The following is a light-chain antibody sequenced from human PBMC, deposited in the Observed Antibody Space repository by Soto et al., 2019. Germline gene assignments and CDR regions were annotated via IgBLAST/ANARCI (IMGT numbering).Light chain of an antibody. V-gene: IGKV3-15*01. Sequence: EFVWTQSPGTLSLSPGERATLSCRASQSISSNLAWYQQKPGQAPRLLIYGVSSRATGVPARFSGSGSGTEFTLTINSLLSEDFGVYYCQQYKSWPTFGQGTKVDIK. CDR1: QSISSN. J-gene: IGKJ1*01. CDR2: GVS. CDR3: QQYKSWPT.